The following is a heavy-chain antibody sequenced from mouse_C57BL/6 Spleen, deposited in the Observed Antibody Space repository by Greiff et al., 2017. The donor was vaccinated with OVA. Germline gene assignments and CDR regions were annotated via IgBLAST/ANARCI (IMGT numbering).Heavy chain of an antibody. CDR1: GFTFSDYY. V-gene: IGHV5-12*01. Sequence: EVQVVESGGGLVQPGGSLKLSCAASGFTFSDYYMYWVRQTPEKRLEWVAYISNGGGSTYYPDNVKGRFTISRDNAKNTLYRQMSRLNSEDTAMYYCARRTTNYGYDGGYFDVWGTGTTVTVSS. D-gene: IGHD2-2*01. J-gene: IGHJ1*03. CDR3: ARRTTNYGYDGGYFDV. CDR2: ISNGGGST.